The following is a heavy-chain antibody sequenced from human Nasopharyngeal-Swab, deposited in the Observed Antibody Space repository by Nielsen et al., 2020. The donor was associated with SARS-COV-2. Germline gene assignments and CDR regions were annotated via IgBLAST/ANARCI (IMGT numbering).Heavy chain of an antibody. J-gene: IGHJ4*02. Sequence: GESLKISCAASGFVFSSVWMSWVRQAPGKGLEWVGRIKRKADGGTVEYATAVRGRFSISRDDSRNTLFLQMSRLKTEDTAVYYCTTLHRTGWFWGQGTLVTVSS. CDR2: IKRKADGGTV. V-gene: IGHV3-15*01. D-gene: IGHD6-19*01. CDR3: TTLHRTGWF. CDR1: GFVFSSVW.